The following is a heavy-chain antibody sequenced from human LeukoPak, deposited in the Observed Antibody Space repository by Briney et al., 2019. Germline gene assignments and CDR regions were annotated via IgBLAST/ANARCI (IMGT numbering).Heavy chain of an antibody. J-gene: IGHJ4*02. Sequence: TGGSLRLSCAASGFTFSSYWMTWVRQAPGKGLQWVANIKEDGGESHYVDSVKGRFTIFRDNSKNTLYLQVNSLRAEDTAVYYCAKAPTLMITFGGVFPHFDYWGQGTLVTVSS. D-gene: IGHD3-16*01. V-gene: IGHV3-7*03. CDR2: IKEDGGES. CDR3: AKAPTLMITFGGVFPHFDY. CDR1: GFTFSSYW.